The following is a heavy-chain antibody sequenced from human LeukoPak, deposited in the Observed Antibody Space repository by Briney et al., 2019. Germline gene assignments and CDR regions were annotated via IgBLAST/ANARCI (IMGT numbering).Heavy chain of an antibody. CDR1: GFTFRSYA. CDR2: ISGSGGST. J-gene: IGHJ4*02. D-gene: IGHD5-12*01. CDR3: AKVGGYDRYYFDY. Sequence: GGSLRLSCAVSGFTFRSYAMSWVRQAPGKGLECVSGISGSGGSTHYAGSVKGRFTISRDTSKNTLFLQMNSLRAEDTAVYYCAKVGGYDRYYFDYWGQGTLVTVSS. V-gene: IGHV3-23*01.